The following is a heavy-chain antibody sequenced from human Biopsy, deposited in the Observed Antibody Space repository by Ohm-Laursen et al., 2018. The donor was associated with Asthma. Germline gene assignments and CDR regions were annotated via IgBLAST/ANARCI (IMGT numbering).Heavy chain of an antibody. J-gene: IGHJ4*02. CDR2: INSVFGTT. V-gene: IGHV1-69*13. CDR1: GGTFNTYV. D-gene: IGHD2-2*01. CDR3: ARKAGSCISRTCYSLDF. Sequence: ASVKVSCKSLGGTFNTYVIGWVRQAPGQGLEWMGGINSVFGTTAYPQKSQDRVTITADDSTSTVYMELSSLRSEDTAVYYCARKAGSCISRTCYSLDFWGQGTLVTVSS.